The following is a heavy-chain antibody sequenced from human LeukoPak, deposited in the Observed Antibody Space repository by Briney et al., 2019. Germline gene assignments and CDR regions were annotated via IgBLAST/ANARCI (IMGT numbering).Heavy chain of an antibody. CDR3: AKGPTSFHYDFWSGYQN. CDR2: ISGSGGST. J-gene: IGHJ4*02. V-gene: IGHV3-23*01. D-gene: IGHD3-3*01. CDR1: GFTFSSYA. Sequence: TGGSLRLSCAASGFTFSSYAMSWVRQAPGKGLEWVSAISGSGGSTYYADSVKGRFTISRDNSKNTLYLQMNSLRAEDTAVYYCAKGPTSFHYDFWSGYQNWGQGTLVTVSS.